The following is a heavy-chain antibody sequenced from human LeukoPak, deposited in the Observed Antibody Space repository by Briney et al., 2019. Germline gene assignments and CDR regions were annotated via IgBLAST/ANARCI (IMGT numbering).Heavy chain of an antibody. CDR1: GFTFSSYS. D-gene: IGHD3-10*01. CDR2: ISGSSSTI. V-gene: IGHV3-48*04. J-gene: IGHJ6*02. Sequence: GGSLRLSCAASGFTFSSYSMNWVRQAPGKGPEWVSYISGSSSTIYYADSVKGRFTISRDNAKNSLYLQMNSLRAEDTAVYYCARGYYGSGSYYKGPYGMDVWGQGTTVTVSS. CDR3: ARGYYGSGSYYKGPYGMDV.